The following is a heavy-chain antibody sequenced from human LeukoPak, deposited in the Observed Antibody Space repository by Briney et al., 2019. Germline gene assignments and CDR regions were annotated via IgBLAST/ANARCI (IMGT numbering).Heavy chain of an antibody. V-gene: IGHV4-59*01. CDR1: GGSISSYY. CDR3: ARASLYYDILTGYRADAFDI. D-gene: IGHD3-9*01. CDR2: IYYSGST. Sequence: SETLSLTCTVSGGSISSYYWSWIRQPPGKGLEWIGYIYYSGSTNYNPSLKSRVTISVDTSKNRFSLKLSSVTAADTAVYYCARASLYYDILTGYRADAFDIWGQGTMVTVSS. J-gene: IGHJ3*02.